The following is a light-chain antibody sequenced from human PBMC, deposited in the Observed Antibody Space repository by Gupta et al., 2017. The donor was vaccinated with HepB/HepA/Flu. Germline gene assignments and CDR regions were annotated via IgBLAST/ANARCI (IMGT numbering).Light chain of an antibody. CDR3: QQYYSTRT. J-gene: IGKJ1*01. CDR1: QSVLYSSNNKNY. CDR2: WAS. Sequence: DIVMTQSPDSLAVSLGERAPIHCKSSQSVLYSSNNKNYLAWYQQKPGQPPKLLIYWASTRESGVPDRFSGSGSGTDVTLTISSLQAEDVAVYYCQQYYSTRTFGQGTKVEIK. V-gene: IGKV4-1*01.